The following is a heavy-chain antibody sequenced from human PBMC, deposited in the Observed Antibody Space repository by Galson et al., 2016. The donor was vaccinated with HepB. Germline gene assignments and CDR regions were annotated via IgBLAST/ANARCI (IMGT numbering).Heavy chain of an antibody. CDR2: ITTVTGNT. J-gene: IGHJ6*04. CDR3: ARARDDYFYSMDV. Sequence: SVKVSCKASGYTFTTYGISWVRQAPGQGLEWMGWITTVTGNTNYAQKFQGRVIMTTDTSTNTAYMELRSLRPDDTAVYYCARARDDYFYSMDVWGKGTTVTVSS. CDR1: GYTFTTYG. V-gene: IGHV1-18*01.